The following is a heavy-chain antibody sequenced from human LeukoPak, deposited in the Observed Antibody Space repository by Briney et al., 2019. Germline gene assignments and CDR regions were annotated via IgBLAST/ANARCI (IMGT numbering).Heavy chain of an antibody. CDR3: ARHSYSSSWLGAFGI. CDR2: IYYSGST. CDR1: GGSISSYY. D-gene: IGHD6-13*01. Sequence: SETLSLTCTVSGGSISSYYWSWIRQPPGTGLEWIGYIYYSGSTNYNPSLKSRVTIFVDTSKTQFFLKLSSVTAADTAVYHCARHSYSSSWLGAFGIWGQGTMVTVSS. V-gene: IGHV4-59*08. J-gene: IGHJ3*02.